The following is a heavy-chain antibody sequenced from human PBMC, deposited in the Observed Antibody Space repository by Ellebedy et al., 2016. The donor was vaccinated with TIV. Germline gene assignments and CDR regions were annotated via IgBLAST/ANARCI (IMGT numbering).Heavy chain of an antibody. V-gene: IGHV1-18*01. Sequence: ASVKVSXKASGYTFTSYGISWVRQAPGQGLEWMGWISAYNGNTNYAQKLQGRVTMTTDTSTSTAYMELRSLRSDDTAVYYCARDLVVVAAIPENWFDPWGQGTLVTVSS. CDR3: ARDLVVVAAIPENWFDP. CDR1: GYTFTSYG. D-gene: IGHD2-15*01. J-gene: IGHJ5*02. CDR2: ISAYNGNT.